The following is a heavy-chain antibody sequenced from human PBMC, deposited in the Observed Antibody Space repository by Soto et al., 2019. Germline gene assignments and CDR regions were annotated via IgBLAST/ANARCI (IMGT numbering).Heavy chain of an antibody. D-gene: IGHD3-10*01. J-gene: IGHJ6*02. V-gene: IGHV3-73*02. CDR1: GFTFSGSA. CDR2: IRSKANSYAT. CDR3: TTPDSQMVRGEDMDV. Sequence: EVQLVESGGGLVQPGGSLKLSCAASGFTFSGSAMHWVRQASGKGLEWVGRIRSKANSYATAYAASVKGRFTISRDDSKNTAYLQMNSLKTEDTAVYYCTTPDSQMVRGEDMDVWGQGTTVTVSS.